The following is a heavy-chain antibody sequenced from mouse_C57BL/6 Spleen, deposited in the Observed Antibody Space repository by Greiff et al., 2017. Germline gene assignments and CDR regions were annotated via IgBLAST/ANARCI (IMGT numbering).Heavy chain of an antibody. CDR2: INPNNGGT. J-gene: IGHJ1*03. CDR3: ARTTDYWYFDV. D-gene: IGHD1-1*01. Sequence: EVQLQQSGPELVKPGASVKISCKASGYKFTDYYMNWVKQSHGKSLEWIGDINPNNGGTSYNQKFKGKATLTVDKSSSTAYMELRSLTSEDSAVYYCARTTDYWYFDVWGTGTTVTVSS. CDR1: GYKFTDYY. V-gene: IGHV1-26*01.